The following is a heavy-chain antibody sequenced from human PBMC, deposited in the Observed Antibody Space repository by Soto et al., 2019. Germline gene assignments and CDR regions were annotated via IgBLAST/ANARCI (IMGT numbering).Heavy chain of an antibody. J-gene: IGHJ4*02. CDR1: GFTFSGSA. Sequence: EVQLVESGGGLVQPGGSLKLSCAASGFTFSGSAMHWVRQASGKGLQWVGRIRSKANSYATSYDATVKVRITISRDDSKNTEYLQMTRQRPEDTAVYGCTRRYFYDSSGYYMDEYWGQGTLVTVSS. D-gene: IGHD3-22*01. V-gene: IGHV3-73*02. CDR3: TRRYFYDSSGYYMDEY. CDR2: IRSKANSYAT.